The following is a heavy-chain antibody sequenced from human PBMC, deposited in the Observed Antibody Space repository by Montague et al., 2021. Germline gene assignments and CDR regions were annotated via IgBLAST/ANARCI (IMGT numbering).Heavy chain of an antibody. CDR2: IGGTSGVT. CDR1: GFIFNNYA. Sequence: SLRLSCAASGFIFNNYAMSWVRLAPGEGLEWVSLIGGTSGVTTYADSVKGRFTISRDNSKSTLWLQPNSLRAEDTGVYYCANSGGGGGSPRWAYWGQGTLVTVSS. J-gene: IGHJ4*02. CDR3: ANSGGGGGSPRWAY. V-gene: IGHV3-23*01. D-gene: IGHD2-21*01.